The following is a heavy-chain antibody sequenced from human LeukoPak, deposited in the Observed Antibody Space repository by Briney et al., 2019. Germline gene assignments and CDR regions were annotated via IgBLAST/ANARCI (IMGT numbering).Heavy chain of an antibody. Sequence: SETLSLTCTVSGGSISSSSYYWGWIRQPPGKGLEWIGSIYYSGSTYYNPSLKSRVTISVDTSKNQFSLKLSSVTAADTAVYYCARVNPGIAARFTFDYWGQGTLVTVSS. D-gene: IGHD6-6*01. CDR1: GGSISSSSYY. J-gene: IGHJ4*02. V-gene: IGHV4-39*07. CDR2: IYYSGST. CDR3: ARVNPGIAARFTFDY.